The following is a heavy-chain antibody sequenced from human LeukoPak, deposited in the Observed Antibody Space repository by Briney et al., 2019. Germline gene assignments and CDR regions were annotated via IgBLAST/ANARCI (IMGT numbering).Heavy chain of an antibody. CDR1: GFTFSNYW. CDR2: INSDGSST. Sequence: GSLLLSCVASGFTFSNYWMHWVRPAPGKGLGWVSRINSDGSSTTYADSVKGRFTISRDNAKNTLYLQMNSLRAEVTAVYYCARDPHGYWWFDPWGQGTRVTVSS. V-gene: IGHV3-74*03. D-gene: IGHD5-18*01. J-gene: IGHJ5*02. CDR3: ARDPHGYWWFDP.